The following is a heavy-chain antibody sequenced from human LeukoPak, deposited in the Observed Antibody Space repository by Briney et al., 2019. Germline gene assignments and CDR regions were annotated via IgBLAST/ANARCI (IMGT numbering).Heavy chain of an antibody. Sequence: PGGSLRLSCAACGFIFSSYSMNWVRQAPGKGLEWVSSSSSSSSYIDYADSVKGRFTISRDNAKNSLYLKMNSLRAEDTAVYYCARGPNNWITWDYWGQGTLVTVSS. CDR3: ARGPNNWITWDY. D-gene: IGHD1-1*01. CDR1: GFIFSSYS. CDR2: SSSSSSYI. J-gene: IGHJ4*02. V-gene: IGHV3-21*01.